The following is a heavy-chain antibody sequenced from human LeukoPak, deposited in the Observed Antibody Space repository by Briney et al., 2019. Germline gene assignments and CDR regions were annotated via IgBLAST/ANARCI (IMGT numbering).Heavy chain of an antibody. D-gene: IGHD1-7*01. CDR2: ISGSGGNT. CDR3: ATGNYNRPFDY. V-gene: IGHV3-23*01. Sequence: GGTLRLSCAASGFTFSSYALSWVRQAPGKGLEWVSDISGSGGNTYYADSVKGRFTISRDNTKNTLYLQLRAEDTAVYYCATGNYNRPFDYWGQGTLVTVSS. J-gene: IGHJ4*02. CDR1: GFTFSSYA.